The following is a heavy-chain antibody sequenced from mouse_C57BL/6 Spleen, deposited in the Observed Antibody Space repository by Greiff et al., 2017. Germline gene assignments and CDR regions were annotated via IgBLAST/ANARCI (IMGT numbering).Heavy chain of an antibody. Sequence: VQLQQSGPELVKPGASVKISCKASGYAFSSSWMNWVKQRPGQGLEWIGRIYPGDGDTNYNGKFKGKATLTADKSSSTAYMQLSSLTAEDSAVYFCAKGDSSGLDYWGQGTTLTVSS. V-gene: IGHV1-82*01. CDR3: AKGDSSGLDY. CDR1: GYAFSSSW. D-gene: IGHD3-2*02. CDR2: IYPGDGDT. J-gene: IGHJ2*01.